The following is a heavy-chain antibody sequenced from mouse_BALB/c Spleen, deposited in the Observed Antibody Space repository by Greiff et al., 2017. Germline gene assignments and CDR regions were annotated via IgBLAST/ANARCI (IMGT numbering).Heavy chain of an antibody. J-gene: IGHJ2*01. D-gene: IGHD4-1*01. Sequence: ESGGGLVKPGGSLKLSCAASGFTFSSYAMSWVRQSPEKRLEWVAEISSGGSYTYYPDTVTGRFTISRDNAKNTLYLEMSSLRSEDTAMYYCARELGPYYFDYWGQGTTLTVSS. V-gene: IGHV5-9-4*01. CDR3: ARELGPYYFDY. CDR2: ISSGGSYT. CDR1: GFTFSSYA.